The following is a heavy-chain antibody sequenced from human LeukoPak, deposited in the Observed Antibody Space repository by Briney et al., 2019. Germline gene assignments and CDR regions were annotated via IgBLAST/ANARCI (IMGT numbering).Heavy chain of an antibody. CDR3: AKDRAERPRYFRDAFDI. Sequence: PGGSLRLSCAASGFTFSSYAMSWVRQAPGKGLEWVSAISGSGGSTYYADSVKGRFTISRDNSKNTLYLQMNSLRAEDTAVYYCAKDRAERPRYFRDAFDIWGQGTMVTVSS. D-gene: IGHD3-9*01. J-gene: IGHJ3*02. CDR1: GFTFSSYA. CDR2: ISGSGGST. V-gene: IGHV3-23*01.